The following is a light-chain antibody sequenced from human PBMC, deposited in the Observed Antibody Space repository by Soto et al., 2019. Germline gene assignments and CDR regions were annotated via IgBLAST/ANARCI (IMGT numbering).Light chain of an antibody. CDR3: QQRSDWPSIT. Sequence: EIVMTQSPATLSVSPGEGVPLSCRASQSVSSNLAWYQQRPGQAPRLIIYEASKRATGIPARFSGAGSGTDLILIVSSLEPEDFAAYDCQQRSDWPSITFGQGTRLEIK. V-gene: IGKV3-11*01. CDR1: QSVSSN. CDR2: EAS. J-gene: IGKJ5*01.